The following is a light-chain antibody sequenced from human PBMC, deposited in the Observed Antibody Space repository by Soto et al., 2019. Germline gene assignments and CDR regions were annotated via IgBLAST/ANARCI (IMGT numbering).Light chain of an antibody. CDR3: CAYSGSLTWV. Sequence: QSALTQPHSVSGSPGQSVTISCTGTGSDIGAYDFVSWYQQHPGKAPKFLIYYVTQRASGVPDRFSGSKTGNKASLTISGLQTEDEADYYCCAYSGSLTWVFGGGTKLTVL. CDR2: YVT. J-gene: IGLJ3*02. CDR1: GSDIGAYDF. V-gene: IGLV2-11*01.